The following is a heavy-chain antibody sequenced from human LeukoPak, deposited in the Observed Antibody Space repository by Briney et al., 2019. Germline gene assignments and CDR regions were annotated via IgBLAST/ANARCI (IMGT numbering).Heavy chain of an antibody. CDR3: ARDGNFDL. Sequence: ASVKVSCKASGYTFTSYGISWVRQAPGQGLEWMGWINLNSGGTNYAQKFQGRVTMTRDTSISTAYMELSRLRSDDTAVYYCARDGNFDLWGQGTMVTVSS. CDR1: GYTFTSYG. V-gene: IGHV1-2*02. J-gene: IGHJ3*01. CDR2: INLNSGGT. D-gene: IGHD1-26*01.